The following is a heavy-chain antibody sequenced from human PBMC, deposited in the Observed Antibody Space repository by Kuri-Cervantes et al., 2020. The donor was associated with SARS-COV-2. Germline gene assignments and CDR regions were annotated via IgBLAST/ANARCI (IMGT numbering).Heavy chain of an antibody. CDR2: ISGSGGST. CDR1: RFSFSSYA. J-gene: IGHJ5*02. D-gene: IGHD5-12*01. CDR3: ARCVATIRGWFDP. Sequence: GGSLRLSCAASRFSFSSYAMSWVRQAPGKGLEWVSAISGSGGSTYYADSVKGRFTISRDNSKNTLYLQMNSLRAEDTAVYYCARCVATIRGWFDPWGQGTLVTDSS. V-gene: IGHV3-23*01.